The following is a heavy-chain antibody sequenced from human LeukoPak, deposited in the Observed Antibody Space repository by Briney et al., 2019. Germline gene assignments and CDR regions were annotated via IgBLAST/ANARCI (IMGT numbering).Heavy chain of an antibody. D-gene: IGHD2-2*01. CDR2: ITPNSGGT. J-gene: IGHJ4*02. Sequence: ASVKVSCKASGYTFTGYYMHWVRQAPGQGLEWMGWITPNSGGTNYAQKFQGRVTMTRDTSISTAYMELSRLRSDDTAVYYCARISTRGRGFDYWGQGTLVTVSS. V-gene: IGHV1-2*02. CDR1: GYTFTGYY. CDR3: ARISTRGRGFDY.